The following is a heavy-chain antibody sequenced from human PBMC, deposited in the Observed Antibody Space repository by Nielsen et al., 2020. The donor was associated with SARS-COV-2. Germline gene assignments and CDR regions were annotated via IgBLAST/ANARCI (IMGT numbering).Heavy chain of an antibody. CDR2: INPNSGGT. Sequence: ASVKVSCKASGYTFTGYYMHWVRQAPGQGLEWMGWINPNSGGTNYAQKFQGRVTMTRDTSISTAYMELSRLRSDDTAVYYCAKYYYESSGYWHSPEYFDYWGQGTLVTVSS. CDR3: AKYYYESSGYWHSPEYFDY. CDR1: GYTFTGYY. J-gene: IGHJ4*02. V-gene: IGHV1-2*02. D-gene: IGHD3-22*01.